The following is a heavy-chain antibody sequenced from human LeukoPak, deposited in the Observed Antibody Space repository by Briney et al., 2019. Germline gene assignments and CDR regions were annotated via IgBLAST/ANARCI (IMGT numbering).Heavy chain of an antibody. J-gene: IGHJ4*02. CDR1: GFSFDDYA. Sequence: GGSLRLSCAASGFSFDDYAMHWVRQAPGKGLEWVSGITWNSGNIGYADSVKGRFTISRDNAKSSLYLQMNSLRAEDTALYYCSKSESGSYYRPLDYWGQGTLVTVSS. V-gene: IGHV3-9*01. CDR2: ITWNSGNI. D-gene: IGHD1-26*01. CDR3: SKSESGSYYRPLDY.